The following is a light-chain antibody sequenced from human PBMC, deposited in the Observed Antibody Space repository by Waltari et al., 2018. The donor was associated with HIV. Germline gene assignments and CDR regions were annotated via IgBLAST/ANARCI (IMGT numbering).Light chain of an antibody. CDR1: QNLGDW. CDR3: QYYHKFWT. CDR2: KAS. Sequence: DVQMTQSPSTLPASIGDSVIITCRANQNLGDWVAWYQQKPVQVPDLLIYKASNLRSGVPLRFRGSGSGAEFTLAISNLQPEDVGIYFCQYYHKFWTFGQGTRVEI. J-gene: IGKJ1*01. V-gene: IGKV1-5*03.